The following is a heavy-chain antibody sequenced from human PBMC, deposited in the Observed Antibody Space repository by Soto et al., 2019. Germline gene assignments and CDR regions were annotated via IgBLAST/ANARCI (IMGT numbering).Heavy chain of an antibody. Sequence: SGPTLVNPTQTLTLTCTFSGFSLSTSGVGVGWIRQPPGKALEWLALIYWDDDKRYSPSLKSRLTITKDTSKNQVVLTMTNMDPVDTATYYCAHTPPPREHDYDFWSGRFQLLHWFDPWGQGTLVTVSS. CDR1: GFSLSTSGVG. J-gene: IGHJ5*02. CDR3: AHTPPPREHDYDFWSGRFQLLHWFDP. D-gene: IGHD3-3*01. CDR2: IYWDDDK. V-gene: IGHV2-5*02.